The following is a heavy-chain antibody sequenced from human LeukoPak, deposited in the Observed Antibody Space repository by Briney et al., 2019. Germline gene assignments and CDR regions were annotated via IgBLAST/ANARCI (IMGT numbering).Heavy chain of an antibody. J-gene: IGHJ4*02. CDR2: ISSSGSTI. CDR3: ANPWRYYYDSSGPRRSY. CDR1: GFTFSSYE. Sequence: PGGSLRLSCAASGFTFSSYEMNWVRQAPGKGLEWVSYISSSGSTIYYADSVKGRFTTSRDNAKNSLYLQMNSLRAEDTAVYYCANPWRYYYDSSGPRRSYWGQGTLVTVSS. D-gene: IGHD3-22*01. V-gene: IGHV3-48*03.